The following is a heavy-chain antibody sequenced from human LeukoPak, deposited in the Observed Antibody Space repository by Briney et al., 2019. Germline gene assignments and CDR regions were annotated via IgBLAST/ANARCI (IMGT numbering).Heavy chain of an antibody. V-gene: IGHV3-53*04. CDR2: IYSGGST. CDR3: ARGGTGDIRPFNY. Sequence: GSLRLSCAASGFTVSSNYMSWVRQAPGKGLEWVSVIYSGGSTYYADSVKGRFTISRHNSKNTLYLQMNSLRAEDTAVYYCARGGTGDIRPFNYWGQGTLVTVSS. J-gene: IGHJ4*02. CDR1: GFTVSSNY. D-gene: IGHD7-27*01.